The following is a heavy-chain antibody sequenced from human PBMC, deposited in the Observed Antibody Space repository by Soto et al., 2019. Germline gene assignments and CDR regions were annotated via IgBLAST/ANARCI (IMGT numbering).Heavy chain of an antibody. CDR1: GGTFSSYA. Sequence: SVKVSCKASGGTFSSYAISWVRQAPGQGLEWMGGIIPIFGTANYAQKFQGRVTITADKSTSTAYMELSSLRSEDTAVYYCARPMVRGVPHYSGMDVWGQGTTVTVSS. V-gene: IGHV1-69*06. D-gene: IGHD3-10*01. CDR2: IIPIFGTA. J-gene: IGHJ6*02. CDR3: ARPMVRGVPHYSGMDV.